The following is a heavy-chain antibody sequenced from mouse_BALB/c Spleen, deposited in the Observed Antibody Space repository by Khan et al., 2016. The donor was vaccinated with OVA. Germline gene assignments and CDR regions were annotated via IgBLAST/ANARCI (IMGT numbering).Heavy chain of an antibody. CDR2: ISYSGST. CDR3: ARDGSRYNYAMDY. Sequence: EVQLQESGPGLVKPSQSLSLTCTVTGYSITSDYAWNWIRQFPGNKLEWMGYISYSGSTNYNPSLKSRIFITRDTSKNQFFLQLNSVTSEDTASYYCARDGSRYNYAMDYWGQGNADTVSA. D-gene: IGHD2-3*01. V-gene: IGHV3-2*02. J-gene: IGHJ4*01. CDR1: GYSITSDYA.